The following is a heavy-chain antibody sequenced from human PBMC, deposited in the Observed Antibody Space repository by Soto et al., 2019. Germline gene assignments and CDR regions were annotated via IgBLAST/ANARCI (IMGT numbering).Heavy chain of an antibody. Sequence: GPTLVNPTPSLTVTCSFSGFSLSTSGVGVGWIRQSPGKALEWLALIYWSGDEHYRPSLKSRLSITKDTSKKHVVLIMTDMDPVDTATYYCARGLATLPVFAFDSWGQGTMVTVSS. CDR2: IYWSGDE. V-gene: IGHV2-5*01. CDR3: ARGLATLPVFAFDS. D-gene: IGHD6-6*01. J-gene: IGHJ3*02. CDR1: GFSLSTSGVG.